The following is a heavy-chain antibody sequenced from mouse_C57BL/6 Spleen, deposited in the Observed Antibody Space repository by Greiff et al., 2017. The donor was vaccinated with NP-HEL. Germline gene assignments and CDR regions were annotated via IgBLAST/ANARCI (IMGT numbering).Heavy chain of an antibody. CDR2: INPNYGTT. CDR1: GYSFTDYN. J-gene: IGHJ3*01. V-gene: IGHV1-39*01. D-gene: IGHD2-5*01. CDR3: ARSGYSNYAWFAY. Sequence: EVKLVESGPELVKPGASVKISCKASGYSFTDYNMNWVKQSNGKSLEWIGVINPNYGTTSYNQKFKGKATLTVDQSSSTAYMQLNSLTSEDSAVYYCARSGYSNYAWFAYWGQGTLVTVSA.